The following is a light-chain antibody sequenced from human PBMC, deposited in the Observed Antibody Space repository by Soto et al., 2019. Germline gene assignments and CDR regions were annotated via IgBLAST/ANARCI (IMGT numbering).Light chain of an antibody. Sequence: KMSPAAVSLPPEKHATLSPRDSQSVSSDLAWYQQKPGQAPRLLIYGASTRATGISARFSGSGSGTEFTLTISILRAEDFAGYYCEQLTNWPSTFGQGTKV. V-gene: IGKV3-15*01. CDR2: GAS. CDR1: QSVSSD. J-gene: IGKJ1*01. CDR3: EQLTNWPST.